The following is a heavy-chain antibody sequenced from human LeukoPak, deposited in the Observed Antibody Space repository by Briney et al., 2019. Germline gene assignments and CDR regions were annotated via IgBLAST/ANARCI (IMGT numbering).Heavy chain of an antibody. D-gene: IGHD6-13*01. V-gene: IGHV4-4*07. CDR2: IYYSGST. CDR3: ARLGYSGSWY. J-gene: IGHJ4*02. CDR1: GGSISSYY. Sequence: NPSETLPLTCTVSGGSISSYYWSWIRQPAGKGLEWIGSIYYSGSTYYNPSLKSRVTISVDTSKNQFSLKLSSVTVADTAVYYCARLGYSGSWYWGQGTLVTVSS.